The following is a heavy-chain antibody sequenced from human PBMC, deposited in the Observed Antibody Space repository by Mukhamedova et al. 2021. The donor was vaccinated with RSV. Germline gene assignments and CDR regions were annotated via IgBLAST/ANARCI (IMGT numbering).Heavy chain of an antibody. CDR3: ARDGSYGMDV. V-gene: IGHV3-30*01. D-gene: IGHD2-2*03. Sequence: WDGSNKYYADSVKGRFTISRDNSKNTLYLQMNSLRAEDTAVYYCARDGSYGMDVWGQGTTVTVSS. J-gene: IGHJ6*02. CDR2: WDGSNK.